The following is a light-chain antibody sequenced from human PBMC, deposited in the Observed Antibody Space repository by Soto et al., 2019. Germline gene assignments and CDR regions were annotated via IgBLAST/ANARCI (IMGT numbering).Light chain of an antibody. CDR2: DTS. J-gene: IGKJ5*01. CDR1: QSVSTD. Sequence: EIVLTQSLDTLSLSPGERATLSCRASQSVSTDLGWYQQKPGQAPRLLIYDTSTRATGIPVRFSGSGSGTDFTLTISSLEPEDFAVYYCQQRNSWPAITFGQGTRLEIK. CDR3: QQRNSWPAIT. V-gene: IGKV3-11*01.